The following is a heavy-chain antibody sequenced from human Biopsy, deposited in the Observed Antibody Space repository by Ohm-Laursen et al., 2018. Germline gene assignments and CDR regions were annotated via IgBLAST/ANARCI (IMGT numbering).Heavy chain of an antibody. J-gene: IGHJ1*01. CDR3: ATKLTGYFHH. CDR1: GGTFSNYG. V-gene: IGHV1-69*06. Sequence: GASVKVSCKAPGGTFSNYGVNWVRQAPGQGLEWLGGNIPILGTGNYAQKFQDRVTVAADTSTSTATMELRSLRSDDTAVYYCATKLTGYFHHWGQGPLVIVSS. CDR2: NIPILGTG. D-gene: IGHD3-9*01.